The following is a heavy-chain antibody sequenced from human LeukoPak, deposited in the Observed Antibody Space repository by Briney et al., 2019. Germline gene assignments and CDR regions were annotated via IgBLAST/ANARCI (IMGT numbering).Heavy chain of an antibody. D-gene: IGHD6-13*01. V-gene: IGHV3-30*18. CDR1: GFTFSSYG. J-gene: IGHJ4*02. CDR3: AKDLGSS. Sequence: GRSLRLSCAASGFTFSSYGMHWVRQAPGKGLEWVAVISYDGSNKYYADSVKGRFTISRDNSKNTLYLQMTSLRAEDTAVYYCAKDLGSSWGQGTLVTVSS. CDR2: ISYDGSNK.